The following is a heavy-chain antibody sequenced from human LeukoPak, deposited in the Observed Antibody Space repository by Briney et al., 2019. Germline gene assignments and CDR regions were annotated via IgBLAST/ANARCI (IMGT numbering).Heavy chain of an antibody. CDR2: INHSGST. D-gene: IGHD3-10*01. Sequence: SETLSLSCAVYGGSFSGYYWSWIRQPPGKGLEWIGEINHSGSTNYNPSLKSRVTISVDTSKNQFALKLSSVTAADTAVYFCARVYYGRSYDYWYFDLWGRGTLVTVSS. CDR1: GGSFSGYY. J-gene: IGHJ2*01. V-gene: IGHV4-34*01. CDR3: ARVYYGRSYDYWYFDL.